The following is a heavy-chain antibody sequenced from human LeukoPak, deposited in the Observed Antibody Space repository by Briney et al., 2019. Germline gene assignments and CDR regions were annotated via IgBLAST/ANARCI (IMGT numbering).Heavy chain of an antibody. CDR1: GSTFTSYD. Sequence: GASVKLSCKASGSTFTSYDINWVRQATGQGLEWMGWMNPNSGNTGYAQKFQGRVTITRNTSISTAYMELSSLRSEDTAVYYCARGTYYYDSSGYYLRGRVDYWGQGTLVTVSS. D-gene: IGHD3-22*01. J-gene: IGHJ4*02. CDR2: MNPNSGNT. CDR3: ARGTYYYDSSGYYLRGRVDY. V-gene: IGHV1-8*03.